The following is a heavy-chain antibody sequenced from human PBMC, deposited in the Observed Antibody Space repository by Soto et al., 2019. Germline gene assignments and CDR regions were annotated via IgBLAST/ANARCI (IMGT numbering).Heavy chain of an antibody. V-gene: IGHV3-30-3*01. J-gene: IGHJ4*02. Sequence: VGSLRLSCAASGFTFSSYAMHWVRQAPGKGLEWVAVISYDGSNKYYADSVKGRFTISRDNSKNTLYLQMNSLRAEDTAVYYCAREDQNHWYWGQGTLVTVSS. CDR2: ISYDGSNK. CDR1: GFTFSSYA. CDR3: AREDQNHWY.